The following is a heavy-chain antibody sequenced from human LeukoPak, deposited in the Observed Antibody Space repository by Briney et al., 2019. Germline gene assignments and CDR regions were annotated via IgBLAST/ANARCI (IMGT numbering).Heavy chain of an antibody. CDR2: IYYSGST. D-gene: IGHD6-13*01. Sequence: SETLSLTCTISGDSISSSPYYWDWIRQPPGKGLEWIGYIYYSGSTYYNPSLKSRVTISVDTSKNQFSLKLSSVTAADTAVYYCARASIELGYSSSWYSDYWGQGTLVTVSS. V-gene: IGHV4-30-4*08. CDR1: GDSISSSPYY. CDR3: ARASIELGYSSSWYSDY. J-gene: IGHJ4*02.